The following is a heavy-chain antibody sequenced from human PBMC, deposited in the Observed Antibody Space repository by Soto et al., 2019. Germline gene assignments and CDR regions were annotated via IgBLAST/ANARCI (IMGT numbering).Heavy chain of an antibody. CDR2: IYYSGST. V-gene: IGHV4-39*07. Sequence: RSEARSLTCSLAGVSISSSRYYWGWIRQPPGERLEWIGSIYYSGSTNYNPSLKSRVTISVDMSKNQFSLKLSSVTAADTAVYYCARGGRQQLIPTPISYKIDYWGQGTLVNVSA. CDR1: GVSISSSRYY. D-gene: IGHD6-13*01. CDR3: ARGGRQQLIPTPISYKIDY. J-gene: IGHJ4*02.